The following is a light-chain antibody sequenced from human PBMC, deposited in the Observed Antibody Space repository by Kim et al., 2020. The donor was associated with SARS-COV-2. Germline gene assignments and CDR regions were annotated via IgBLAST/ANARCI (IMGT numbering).Light chain of an antibody. V-gene: IGLV1-40*01. CDR1: SSNIVAGYD. CDR2: GNS. Sequence: VTSSCTGSSSNIVAGYDVHWYQQLPGTAPKLLIYGNSNRPSGVPDRFSGSKSGTSASLAITGLQAEDEADYYCQSYDSSLSGSGVFGTGTKVTVL. J-gene: IGLJ1*01. CDR3: QSYDSSLSGSGV.